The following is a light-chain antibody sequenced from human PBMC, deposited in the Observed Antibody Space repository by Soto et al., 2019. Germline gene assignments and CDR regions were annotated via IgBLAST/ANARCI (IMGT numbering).Light chain of an antibody. Sequence: EIVMTQSPATLAVSPGETATLSCKASQSLSDNLAWYQQKPGQAPRLLIFRASTRATGVPARFRGSGSGTEFTLTISGLQSEDFALYYCQQHGTSPWTFGQGTKVEIK. V-gene: IGKV3-15*01. CDR3: QQHGTSPWT. J-gene: IGKJ1*01. CDR2: RAS. CDR1: QSLSDN.